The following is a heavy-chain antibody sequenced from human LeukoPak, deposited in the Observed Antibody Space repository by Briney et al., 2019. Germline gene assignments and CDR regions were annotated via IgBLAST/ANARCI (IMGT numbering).Heavy chain of an antibody. V-gene: IGHV1-69*13. J-gene: IGHJ4*02. D-gene: IGHD5-18*01. CDR2: IIPIFGTA. CDR1: GGTFSSYA. CDR3: AGDTANRGDPAGV. Sequence: GASVKVSCKASGGTFSSYAISWVRQAPGQGLEWMGGIIPIFGTANYAQKFQGRVTITADESTSTAYMELSSLRSEDTAVYYCAGDTANRGDPAGVWGQGTLVTVSS.